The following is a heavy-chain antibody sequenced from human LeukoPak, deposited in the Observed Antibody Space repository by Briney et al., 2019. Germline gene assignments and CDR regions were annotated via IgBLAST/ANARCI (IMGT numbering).Heavy chain of an antibody. Sequence: GGSLRLSCAASGFTFNTYGMNWVRQAPGKGLEWVSAISGSGGSTYYADSVKGRFTISRDNSKITLYLQMNSLRAEDTAVYYCAREITGKRNYYYYMDVWGKGTTVTISS. CDR2: ISGSGGST. J-gene: IGHJ6*03. CDR1: GFTFNTYG. D-gene: IGHD3-10*01. CDR3: AREITGKRNYYYYMDV. V-gene: IGHV3-23*01.